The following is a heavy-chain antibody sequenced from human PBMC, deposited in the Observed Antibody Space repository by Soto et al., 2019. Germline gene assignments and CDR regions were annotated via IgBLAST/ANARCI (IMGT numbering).Heavy chain of an antibody. CDR2: FIAMLGTP. CDR3: ARRGITNVDH. J-gene: IGHJ1*01. V-gene: IGHV1-69*13. Sequence: TSVKVSCKASGGTIGSQGIAWVRQAPGQGLEWMGGFIAMLGTPTYAKKVQGRATISADESMTSSYLELRSLRSEDTGVYFCARRGITNVDHWGQVSVV. D-gene: IGHD3-10*01. CDR1: GGTIGSQG.